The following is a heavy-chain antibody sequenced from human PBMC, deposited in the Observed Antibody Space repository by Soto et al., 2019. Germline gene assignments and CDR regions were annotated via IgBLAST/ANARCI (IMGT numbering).Heavy chain of an antibody. Sequence: GGSLRLSCAASGFTFSSYAMSWVRQAPGKGLEWVSAISGSGGSTYYADSVKGRFTISRDKSKNTLYLQMNSLRAEDTAVYYCAKGYYDSSGYYYDYWGQGTLVTVSS. CDR2: ISGSGGST. J-gene: IGHJ4*02. D-gene: IGHD3-22*01. V-gene: IGHV3-23*01. CDR3: AKGYYDSSGYYYDY. CDR1: GFTFSSYA.